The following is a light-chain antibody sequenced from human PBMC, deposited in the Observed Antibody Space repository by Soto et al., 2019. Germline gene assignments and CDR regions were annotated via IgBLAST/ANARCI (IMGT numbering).Light chain of an antibody. Sequence: DIQMTQSPSAMSASVGDRVTITCRASQDISNYLAWFQQKPGKVPKXXIHAASSLQSGVPSRFGGSGSGTEFTLTISSLQPEDFATYYCLQHSSYPWTFGQGTKVDI. CDR2: AAS. CDR3: LQHSSYPWT. J-gene: IGKJ1*01. CDR1: QDISNY. V-gene: IGKV1-17*03.